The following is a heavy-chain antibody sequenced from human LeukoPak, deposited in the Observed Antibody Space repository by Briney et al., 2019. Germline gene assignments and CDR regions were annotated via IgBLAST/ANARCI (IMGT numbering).Heavy chain of an antibody. CDR1: GGSISSHY. D-gene: IGHD5-18*01. CDR3: AGVWQLWSKGDLGY. J-gene: IGHJ4*02. Sequence: SETLSLTCTVSGGSISSHYWSWIRQPPGKGLEWIGYIYYSGSTNYNPSLKSRVTISVDTSKNQFSLKLSSVTAADTAVYYCAGVWQLWSKGDLGYWGQGTLVTVSS. CDR2: IYYSGST. V-gene: IGHV4-59*11.